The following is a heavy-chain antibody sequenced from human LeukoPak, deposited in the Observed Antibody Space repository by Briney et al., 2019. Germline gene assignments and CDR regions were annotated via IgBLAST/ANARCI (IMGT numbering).Heavy chain of an antibody. V-gene: IGHV4-39*07. CDR3: ARGQRDTMVRGVVSRAFDI. Sequence: SETLSLTCSVSGGSISRSSYYWGWIRQPPGKGLEWIGSLYNTETTYYNPSLQSRVTISVDTSKNQFSLKLSSVTAADTAVYYCARGQRDTMVRGVVSRAFDIWGQGTMVTVSS. D-gene: IGHD3-10*01. CDR2: LYNTETT. J-gene: IGHJ3*02. CDR1: GGSISRSSYY.